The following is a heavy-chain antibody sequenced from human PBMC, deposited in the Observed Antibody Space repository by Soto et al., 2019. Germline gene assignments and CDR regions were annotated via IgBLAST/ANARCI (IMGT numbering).Heavy chain of an antibody. CDR3: AKAGDNPPYNWFDP. Sequence: GGSLRLSCAASGVTFSSYAMSWVRQAPGKGLEWVSAISGSGGSTYYADSVKGRFTISRDNSKNTLYLQMNSLRAEDTAVYYCAKAGDNPPYNWFDPWGQGTLVTVSS. CDR1: GVTFSSYA. CDR2: ISGSGGST. D-gene: IGHD4-17*01. V-gene: IGHV3-23*01. J-gene: IGHJ5*02.